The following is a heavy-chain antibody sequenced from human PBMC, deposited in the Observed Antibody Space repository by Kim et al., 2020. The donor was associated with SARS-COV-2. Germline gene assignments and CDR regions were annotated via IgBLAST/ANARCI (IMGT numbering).Heavy chain of an antibody. CDR3: TRVVADPPYRHDY. CDR2: IKYDGSET. D-gene: IGHD1-26*01. CDR1: GFSFINFW. Sequence: GGSLRLSCSASGFSFINFWMGWVRQTPGKGLEWVANIKYDGSETYYAESVKGRFTISRDNGENSVYLQMNSLRAADTGVYYCTRVVADPPYRHDYWGQG. V-gene: IGHV3-7*04. J-gene: IGHJ4*02.